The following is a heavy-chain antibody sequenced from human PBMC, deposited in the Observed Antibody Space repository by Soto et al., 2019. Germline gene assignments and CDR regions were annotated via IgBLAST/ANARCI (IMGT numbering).Heavy chain of an antibody. Sequence: QVQLLQSGAEVTKPGSSVKVSCKASGGPFNTFGISWVRQAPGQGLEWMGGIIPKYGTTNYARRFQVRVTITADESTTTAYLELSSLRHDDTAIYYCARTWQRRPVFYVDYWGQGTPISVTS. J-gene: IGHJ4*02. D-gene: IGHD5-12*01. V-gene: IGHV1-69*01. CDR1: GGPFNTFG. CDR2: IIPKYGTT. CDR3: ARTWQRRPVFYVDY.